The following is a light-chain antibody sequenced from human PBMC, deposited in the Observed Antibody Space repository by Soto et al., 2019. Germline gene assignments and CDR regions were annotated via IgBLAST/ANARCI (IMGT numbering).Light chain of an antibody. J-gene: IGKJ5*01. CDR3: QQYSDCPLT. V-gene: IGKV3-15*01. CDR1: QSISNT. Sequence: EIVMTQSPATLSVSPGETATLSCRASQSISNTLVWYQQKPGQAPRLLISGASTRDPGIPARYRGSGSGTESTLTISSPQSEDFGVYYCQQYSDCPLTFGQGTRLV. CDR2: GAS.